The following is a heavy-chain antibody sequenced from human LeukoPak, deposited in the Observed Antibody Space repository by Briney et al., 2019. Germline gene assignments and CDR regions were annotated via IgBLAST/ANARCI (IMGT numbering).Heavy chain of an antibody. D-gene: IGHD3-22*01. CDR3: ARGTHYYDSSGYYSGGLGY. CDR2: ISNDGSDK. Sequence: GRSLRLSCAASGLAFSNYAMHWVRQAPGKGLECVAVISNDGSDKYYADSVKGRSTISRDNSEKTLDLQMNGLKAEDTAVYYCARGTHYYDSSGYYSGGLGYWGRGTLVTVSS. V-gene: IGHV3-30*04. CDR1: GLAFSNYA. J-gene: IGHJ4*02.